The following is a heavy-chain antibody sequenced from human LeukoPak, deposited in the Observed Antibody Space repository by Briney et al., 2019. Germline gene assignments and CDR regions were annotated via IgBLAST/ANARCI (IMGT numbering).Heavy chain of an antibody. J-gene: IGHJ4*02. V-gene: IGHV3-30*02. D-gene: IGHD6-13*01. CDR3: ARRGNPGTYFDY. CDR1: GFTFSSYG. Sequence: PGGSLRLSCAASGFTFSSYGMHWVRQAPGKGLEWVAFIRYDESNKYHADSLKGRFTISRDNSKNTLYLQISTLRVEDTAVYYCARRGNPGTYFDYWGQGTLVAVSS. CDR2: IRYDESNK.